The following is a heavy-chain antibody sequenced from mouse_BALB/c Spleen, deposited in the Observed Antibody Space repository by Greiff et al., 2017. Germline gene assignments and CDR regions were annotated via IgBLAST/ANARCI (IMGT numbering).Heavy chain of an antibody. CDR3: ARNPSNYYGSSYDAMDD. Sequence: VQLQESGAELARPGASVKLSCKASGYTFTSYWMQWVKQRPGQGLEWIGAIYPGDGDTRYTQKFKGKATLTADKSSSTAYMQLSSLASEDSAVYYCARNPSNYYGSSYDAMDDWGQGTSVTVSS. J-gene: IGHJ4*01. CDR2: IYPGDGDT. CDR1: GYTFTSYW. V-gene: IGHV1-87*01. D-gene: IGHD1-1*01.